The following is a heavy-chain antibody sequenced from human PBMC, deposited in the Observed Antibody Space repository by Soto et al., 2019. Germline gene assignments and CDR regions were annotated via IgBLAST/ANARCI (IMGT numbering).Heavy chain of an antibody. V-gene: IGHV1-69*13. D-gene: IGHD1-26*01. Sequence: GASVKVSCKASGGTFSSYAISWVRQAPGQGLEWMGGIIPIFGTANYAQKFQGRATITADESTSTAYMELSSLRSEDTAVYYCARPFDAVGATTPYYYGMDVWGQGTTVTVSS. CDR1: GGTFSSYA. J-gene: IGHJ6*02. CDR3: ARPFDAVGATTPYYYGMDV. CDR2: IIPIFGTA.